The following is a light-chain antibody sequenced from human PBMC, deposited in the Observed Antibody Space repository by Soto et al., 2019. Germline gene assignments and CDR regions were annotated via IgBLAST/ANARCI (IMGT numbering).Light chain of an antibody. V-gene: IGKV3-11*01. Sequence: EIVLTQSPVTLSLSPGERATLSCRASQSVSSYVAWYQQKPGQAPRLIIYDASNRATGIPARFSGSGAGTDFTLTISRLEPEDFAVYYCQQRSHSLTLGQGTNVEIK. CDR2: DAS. CDR3: QQRSHSLT. CDR1: QSVSSY. J-gene: IGKJ1*01.